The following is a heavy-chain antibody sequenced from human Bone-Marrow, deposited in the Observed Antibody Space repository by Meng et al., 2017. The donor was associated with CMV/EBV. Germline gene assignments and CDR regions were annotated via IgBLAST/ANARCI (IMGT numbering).Heavy chain of an antibody. J-gene: IGHJ6*02. CDR3: ARHITFAAPSRAVDV. V-gene: IGHV5-51*01. D-gene: IGHD3-10*01. CDR1: GYSFTSYW. Sequence: KVSCKGSGYSFTSYWIAWVRQMPGKGLEWMGIIYPTDSDTRYSPAFIGQVTISVDKSISTAYLRWNSLEASDTAMYYCARHITFAAPSRAVDVCGQGTTVTVSS. CDR2: IYPTDSDT.